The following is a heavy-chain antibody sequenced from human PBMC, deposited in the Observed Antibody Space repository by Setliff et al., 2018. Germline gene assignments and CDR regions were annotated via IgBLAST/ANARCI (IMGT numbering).Heavy chain of an antibody. D-gene: IGHD3-16*01. CDR3: ARLLPLVGPGGPFDY. V-gene: IGHV1-69*13. CDR1: GGIFSSYA. CDR2: IIPIFGTA. J-gene: IGHJ4*02. Sequence: SVKVSCKASGGIFSSYAISWVRQAPGQGLEWMGGIIPIFGTANYAHKFQGRVTITADESTSTAYMELSSLRSEDTAVCYCARLLPLVGPGGPFDYWGQGTLVTVSS.